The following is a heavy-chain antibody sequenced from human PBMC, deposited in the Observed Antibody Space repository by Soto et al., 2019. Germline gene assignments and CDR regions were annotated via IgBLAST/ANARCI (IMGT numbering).Heavy chain of an antibody. D-gene: IGHD2-15*01. CDR2: ISGGGGST. CDR1: GFTFSTCA. V-gene: IGHV3-23*01. Sequence: EVQLLESGGGLVQPGGSLRLSCAASGFTFSTCAMNWVRQAPGKGLEWVSSISGGGGSTYYGDSVKGRFTISRDNSKNALYRQINSRRADDTAVYYCAKQAVVVAATPWFDPWGQGTLVTVSS. CDR3: AKQAVVVAATPWFDP. J-gene: IGHJ5*02.